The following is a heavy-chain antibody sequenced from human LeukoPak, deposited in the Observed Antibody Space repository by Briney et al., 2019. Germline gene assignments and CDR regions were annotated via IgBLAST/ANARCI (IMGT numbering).Heavy chain of an antibody. CDR1: GFSFGNYW. CDR2: IKLDGSEK. CDR3: ARAPVFLDY. D-gene: IGHD2-21*01. V-gene: IGHV3-7*01. J-gene: IGHJ4*02. Sequence: GGSLRLSCAASGFSFGNYWMSWVRQAPGKGLEWVANIKLDGSEKYYVDSVKGRFTISRDNAKNSLDLQMNSLRAEDTAVYYCARAPVFLDYWGQGTLVTVSS.